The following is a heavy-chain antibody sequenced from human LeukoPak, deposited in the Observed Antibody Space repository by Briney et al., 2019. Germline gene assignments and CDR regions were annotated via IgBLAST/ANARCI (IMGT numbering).Heavy chain of an antibody. CDR3: AKDMVSVGATGY. Sequence: GGSLRLSCAASGFTFSSYSMNWVRQAPGKGLEWVSSISSSSSYIYYADSVKGRFTISRDNAKNSLYLQMNSLRAEDTALYYCAKDMVSVGATGYWGQGTLVTVSS. V-gene: IGHV3-21*04. CDR2: ISSSSSYI. J-gene: IGHJ4*02. D-gene: IGHD1-26*01. CDR1: GFTFSSYS.